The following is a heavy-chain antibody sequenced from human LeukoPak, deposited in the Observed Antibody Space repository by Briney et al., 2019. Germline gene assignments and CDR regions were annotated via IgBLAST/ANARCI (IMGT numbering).Heavy chain of an antibody. CDR3: ARQTPIRSCDC. CDR2: ISSSSSTI. CDR1: GFTFSSYN. Sequence: PGESLRLSCAASGFTFSSYNMNWVRQAPGKGLEWVSYISSSSSTISYADSVKGRFTISRDNAENSHYLQMNSLRDDATAVYYCARQTPIRSCDCWGQGTLVTVSS. J-gene: IGHJ4*02. D-gene: IGHD1-26*01. V-gene: IGHV3-48*02.